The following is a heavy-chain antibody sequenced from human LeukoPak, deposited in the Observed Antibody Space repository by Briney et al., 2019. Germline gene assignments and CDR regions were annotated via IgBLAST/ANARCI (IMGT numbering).Heavy chain of an antibody. CDR2: IRYDGTNK. CDR1: GLTFSRYG. D-gene: IGHD4-17*01. CDR3: ANHDYGVLQIMTY. V-gene: IGHV3-30*02. J-gene: IGHJ4*02. Sequence: QPGGSLRLSCAASGLTFSRYGMHWVRQAPGKGLEWVAFIRYDGTNKYYADSVKGRFTVSRDNSKNTVYLQMDSLRPEDTAVYYCANHDYGVLQIMTYWGQGTLVTVSS.